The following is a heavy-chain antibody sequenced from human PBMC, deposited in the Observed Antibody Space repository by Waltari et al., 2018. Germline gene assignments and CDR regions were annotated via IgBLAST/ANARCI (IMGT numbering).Heavy chain of an antibody. Sequence: QVQLVESGGGVVKLGGSLSPPCAAFGSTFSTYALTWVRQAPGKGLEWVAVISYDGSNKYYADSVKGRFTISRDNSKNTLYLQMNSLRAEDTAVYYCASPLLGGGNSALDYWGQGTLVTVSS. J-gene: IGHJ4*02. CDR1: GSTFSTYA. CDR2: ISYDGSNK. D-gene: IGHD2-21*02. CDR3: ASPLLGGGNSALDY. V-gene: IGHV3-30*01.